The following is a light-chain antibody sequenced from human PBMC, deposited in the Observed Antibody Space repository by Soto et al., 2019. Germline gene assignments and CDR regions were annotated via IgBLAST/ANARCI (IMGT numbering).Light chain of an antibody. J-gene: IGKJ1*01. CDR2: DAS. CDR3: QQYNSYSPWT. Sequence: IQMTQSPSTLSASVGDRVTITCRASQSISSWLAWYQQKPGKDPKLLLYDASSWESGGPSRFSGSGSGTEVTLTISSLQPDDFATYYCQQYNSYSPWTFGQGTKVDIK. V-gene: IGKV1-5*01. CDR1: QSISSW.